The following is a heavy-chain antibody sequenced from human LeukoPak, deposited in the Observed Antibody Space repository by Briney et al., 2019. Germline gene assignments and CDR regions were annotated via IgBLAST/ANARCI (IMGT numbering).Heavy chain of an antibody. Sequence: SETLSLTCTDSGGSISSYYWRWIRQPPGKGLECIGYISPTGSTKYNPSLKSRVTISADTSKNQFSLKLSSVTAADTAVYFCARLGQPNAFDIWGQGTMVTVSS. CDR1: GGSISSYY. CDR3: ARLGQPNAFDI. CDR2: ISPTGST. D-gene: IGHD3-16*01. J-gene: IGHJ3*02. V-gene: IGHV4-59*08.